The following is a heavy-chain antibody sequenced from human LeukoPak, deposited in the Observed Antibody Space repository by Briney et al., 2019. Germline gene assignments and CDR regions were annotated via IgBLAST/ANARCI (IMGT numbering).Heavy chain of an antibody. Sequence: GGSLRLSCAASGFTFSSYAMHWVRQAPGKGLEWVAAISYDGSNKYYADSVKGRFTISRDNSKNTLYLQMNSLRAEDTGVYYCARDRVYGAGSKKTRKDYWGQGTLVTVSS. J-gene: IGHJ4*02. D-gene: IGHD3-10*01. CDR2: ISYDGSNK. V-gene: IGHV3-30-3*01. CDR3: ARDRVYGAGSKKTRKDY. CDR1: GFTFSSYA.